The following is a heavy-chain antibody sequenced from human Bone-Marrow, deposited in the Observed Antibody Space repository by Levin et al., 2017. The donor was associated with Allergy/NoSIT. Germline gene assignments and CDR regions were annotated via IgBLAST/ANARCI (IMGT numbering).Heavy chain of an antibody. CDR2: MNPNSGNT. CDR1: GYTFTSYD. D-gene: IGHD2-15*01. J-gene: IGHJ5*02. Sequence: ASVKVSCKASGYTFTSYDINWVRQATGQGLEWRGWMNPNSGNTGYAQKFQGRVTMTRNTSISTAYMELSSLRSEDTAVYYCARGAYSLGYCSGGSCYTNWFDPWGQGTLVTVSS. CDR3: ARGAYSLGYCSGGSCYTNWFDP. V-gene: IGHV1-8*01.